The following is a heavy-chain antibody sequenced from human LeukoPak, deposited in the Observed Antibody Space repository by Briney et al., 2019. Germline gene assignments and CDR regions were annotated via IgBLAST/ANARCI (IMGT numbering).Heavy chain of an antibody. Sequence: GGSLRLSCAASGFTFSSYSMNWVRQAPGKGLEWVSSISSSSSYIYYADSVKGRFTISRDNAKNSLYLQMNSLRAEDTALYYCAKDTEATVVTGLDYWGQGTLVTVSS. V-gene: IGHV3-21*04. CDR1: GFTFSSYS. J-gene: IGHJ4*02. CDR3: AKDTEATVVTGLDY. D-gene: IGHD4-23*01. CDR2: ISSSSSYI.